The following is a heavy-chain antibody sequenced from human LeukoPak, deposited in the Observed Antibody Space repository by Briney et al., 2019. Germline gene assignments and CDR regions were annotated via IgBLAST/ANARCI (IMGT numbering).Heavy chain of an antibody. V-gene: IGHV4-59*08. CDR1: GDSVSGFY. D-gene: IGHD2-8*01. CDR2: IHYSGSS. J-gene: IGHJ5*01. Sequence: PSETLSLTCSVSGDSVSGFYWDWIRQPPGKKLEWIGNIHYSGSSNYSPSLRSRVTMSIDTSRNQFFLKLSSVTAADTAVYYCALAPNSNWFDFWGQGVLVTVSS. CDR3: ALAPNSNWFDF.